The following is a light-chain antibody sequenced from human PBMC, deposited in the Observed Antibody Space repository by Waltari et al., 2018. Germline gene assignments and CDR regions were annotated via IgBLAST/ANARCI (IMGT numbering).Light chain of an antibody. CDR1: QSVSSNY. CDR3: QQYDSSLTWT. Sequence: EIVLTQSPGTLSLSPGQRATLSCRASQSVSSNYLAWYQQKTCQAPRLRVYGATSRAAGIPDRFSGSGSGTDFTLTISSLEPEDFAVYYCQQYDSSLTWTFGHGTKVEIK. V-gene: IGKV3-20*01. J-gene: IGKJ1*01. CDR2: GAT.